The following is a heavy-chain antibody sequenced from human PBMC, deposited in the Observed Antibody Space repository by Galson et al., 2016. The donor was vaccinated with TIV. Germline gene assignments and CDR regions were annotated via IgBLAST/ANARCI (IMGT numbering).Heavy chain of an antibody. CDR2: IKQDGSES. CDR1: GFMFSTYW. Sequence: SLRLSCAASGFMFSTYWMSWVRQAPGKGLEWVANIKQDGSESYYVDSVRGRFTISRDNAKNSLYLQMNSLRAEDTAVYYCVRKDQLADFCSTTSCSHDYWGQGTLVTVSS. J-gene: IGHJ4*02. CDR3: VRKDQLADFCSTTSCSHDY. V-gene: IGHV3-7*01. D-gene: IGHD2-2*01.